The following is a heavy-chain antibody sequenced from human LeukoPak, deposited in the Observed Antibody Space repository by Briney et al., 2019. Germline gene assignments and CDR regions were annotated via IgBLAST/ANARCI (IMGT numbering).Heavy chain of an antibody. CDR2: FHNTGGT. CDR1: GRYLISYY. D-gene: IGHD2-8*02. J-gene: IGHJ3*02. V-gene: IGHV4-59*01. Sequence: PSETLSLTCSVSGRYLISYYWSWIRQPPGKGLEWIGYFHNTGGTNYNPYVKRRVPISVDTSKNQVSLKMTAVTAAGTAVYYCATNRPVGGVYWGSFDIWGQGTLVTVSS. CDR3: ATNRPVGGVYWGSFDI.